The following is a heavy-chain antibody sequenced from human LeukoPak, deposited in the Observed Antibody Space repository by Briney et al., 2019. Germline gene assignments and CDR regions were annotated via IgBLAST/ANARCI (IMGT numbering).Heavy chain of an antibody. CDR2: ISGSGGST. J-gene: IGHJ4*02. Sequence: PGGSLRLSCAASGFIFSNYAMSWVRQAPGKGLEWVSGISGSGGSTYYADSVKGRFTISSDNSKNTLYLQMNSLRAEDTAVYYCAKDLGYTSGWSDYWGQGTLVTVSS. CDR1: GFIFSNYA. V-gene: IGHV3-23*01. CDR3: AKDLGYTSGWSDY. D-gene: IGHD6-19*01.